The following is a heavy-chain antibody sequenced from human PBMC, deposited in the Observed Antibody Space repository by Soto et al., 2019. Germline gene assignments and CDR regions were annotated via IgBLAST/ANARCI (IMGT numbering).Heavy chain of an antibody. CDR1: GFTFSSYW. V-gene: IGHV3-7*03. CDR2: IKQDGSEK. J-gene: IGHJ4*02. D-gene: IGHD1-7*01. CDR3: ASDDITGTYAAFDY. Sequence: VGSLRLSCAASGFTFSSYWMSWVRQAPGKGLEWVANIKQDGSEKYYVDSVKGRFTISRDNAKNSLYLQMNSLRAEDTAVYYFASDDITGTYAAFDYWGRGTRV.